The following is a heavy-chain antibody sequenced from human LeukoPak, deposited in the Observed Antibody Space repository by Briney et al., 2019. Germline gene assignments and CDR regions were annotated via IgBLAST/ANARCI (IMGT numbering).Heavy chain of an antibody. CDR3: AKDDASGAFDI. V-gene: IGHV3-23*01. J-gene: IGHJ3*02. D-gene: IGHD1-26*01. Sequence: PGGSLRLSCAASGFTFSSYAMSWVRQAPGKGLVWVSAISGSGGSTYYADSVKGRFTISRDNAKNSLYLQMNSLRAEDMALYYCAKDDASGAFDIWGQGTMVTVSS. CDR1: GFTFSSYA. CDR2: ISGSGGST.